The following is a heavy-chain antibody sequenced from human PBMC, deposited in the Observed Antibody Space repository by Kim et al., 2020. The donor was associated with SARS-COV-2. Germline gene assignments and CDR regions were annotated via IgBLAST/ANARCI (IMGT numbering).Heavy chain of an antibody. CDR1: GFTFSTYG. Sequence: GGSLRLSCAASGFTFSTYGNHWVRQTPGKGLEWVAFISYAGSNKYYADPVKGRFTISRDNSKNTLYLQMNSLRAEDTAMYYCAKDRLQWELLYHDAFDIWGQGTMVTVSS. CDR2: ISYAGSNK. D-gene: IGHD1-26*01. J-gene: IGHJ3*02. CDR3: AKDRLQWELLYHDAFDI. V-gene: IGHV3-30*18.